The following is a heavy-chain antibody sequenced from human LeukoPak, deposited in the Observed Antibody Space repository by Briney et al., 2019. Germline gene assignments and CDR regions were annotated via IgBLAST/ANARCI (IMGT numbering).Heavy chain of an antibody. CDR3: ARRVWELGPFDY. D-gene: IGHD1-26*01. CDR1: GFTFSSYA. Sequence: GGSLRLLCAASGFTFSSYAMHWVRQAPGKGLEWVAVISYDGSNKYYADSVKGRFTISRDNSKNTLYLQMNTLRAEDTAVYYCARRVWELGPFDYWGQGTLVTVSS. V-gene: IGHV3-30*04. CDR2: ISYDGSNK. J-gene: IGHJ4*02.